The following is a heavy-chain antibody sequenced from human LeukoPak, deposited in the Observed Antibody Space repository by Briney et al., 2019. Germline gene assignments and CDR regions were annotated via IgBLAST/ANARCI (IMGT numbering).Heavy chain of an antibody. CDR3: ARVWLPYYFDY. D-gene: IGHD5-24*01. Sequence: SETLSLTCAVSGGSISSGGYSWSWIRQPQGKGLEWIGYIYHSGSTYYNPSLKSRVTISVDRSKNQFSLKLSSVTAADTAVYYCARVWLPYYFDYWGQGTLVTVSS. CDR2: IYHSGST. J-gene: IGHJ4*02. V-gene: IGHV4-30-2*01. CDR1: GGSISSGGYS.